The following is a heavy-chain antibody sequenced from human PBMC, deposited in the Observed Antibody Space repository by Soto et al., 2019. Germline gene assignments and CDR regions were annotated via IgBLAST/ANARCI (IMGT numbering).Heavy chain of an antibody. D-gene: IGHD3-16*01. V-gene: IGHV3-72*01. J-gene: IGHJ6*02. CDR1: GFTLSDHY. CDR2: SRNKANSYTT. Sequence: EVQLVESGGGLVQPGGSLRLSCAASGFTLSDHYMDWVRQAPGKGLEWLGRSRNKANSYTTEYAASVEGRFSISRDDSKNSLYLQMNSLKTEDTAVYYCARGAAAHLGESYHYGMDVWGQGTTVTVSS. CDR3: ARGAAAHLGESYHYGMDV.